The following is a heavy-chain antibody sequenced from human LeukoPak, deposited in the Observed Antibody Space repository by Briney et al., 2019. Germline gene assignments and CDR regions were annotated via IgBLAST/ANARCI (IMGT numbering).Heavy chain of an antibody. Sequence: GASVTVSYKASGYTFTNYDINWVRQAPGQGLEWMGWMNPNSGNTGYAQKFQGRVTMTRNTSISTAYMELRSLRSEDTAVYYCARGRTNWFDPWGQGTLVTVSS. D-gene: IGHD1-14*01. CDR3: ARGRTNWFDP. J-gene: IGHJ5*02. CDR1: GYTFTNYD. CDR2: MNPNSGNT. V-gene: IGHV1-8*01.